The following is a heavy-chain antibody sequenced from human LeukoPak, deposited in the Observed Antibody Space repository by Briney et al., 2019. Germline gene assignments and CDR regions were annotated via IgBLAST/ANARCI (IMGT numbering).Heavy chain of an antibody. CDR3: ANIIRKYTSGYYYFDY. V-gene: IGHV3-11*06. D-gene: IGHD6-25*01. Sequence: PGGSLRLSCAGSGFRFSDFYMAWMRQTPEKGLQRVSFFDRGRDGKGHADSVKGRFTISRDNSKNTLYLQMNSLRAEDTAVYYCANIIRKYTSGYYYFDYWGQGTLVTVSS. J-gene: IGHJ4*02. CDR2: FDRGRDGK. CDR1: GFRFSDFY.